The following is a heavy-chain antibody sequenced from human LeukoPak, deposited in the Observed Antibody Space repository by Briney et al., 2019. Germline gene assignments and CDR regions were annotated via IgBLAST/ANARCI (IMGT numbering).Heavy chain of an antibody. CDR3: ARSRDYYGSGSFDY. CDR2: INWNGGST. Sequence: GGSLRLSCAASGFTFDDYGMSWVRQAPGKGLEWVSGINWNGGSTGYADSVKGRFTISRDNAKNSLYLQMNSLRAEDTALYYCARSRDYYGSGSFDYWGQGTLVTVSS. V-gene: IGHV3-20*04. CDR1: GFTFDDYG. J-gene: IGHJ4*02. D-gene: IGHD3-10*01.